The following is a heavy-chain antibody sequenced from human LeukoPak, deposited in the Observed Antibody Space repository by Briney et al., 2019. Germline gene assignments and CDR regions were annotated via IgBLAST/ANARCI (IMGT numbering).Heavy chain of an antibody. CDR3: ARTIEMATISYFDY. Sequence: GGSLRLSCSASGFTFSSYEKNWVRQGPGKGLEGVSYISSSDSTIYYADSVKGRFTISRDNAKNSLYLQMNSLRAGDAAVYYCARTIEMATISYFDYWGQGTLVTVSS. D-gene: IGHD5-24*01. J-gene: IGHJ4*02. CDR2: ISSSDSTI. CDR1: GFTFSSYE. V-gene: IGHV3-48*03.